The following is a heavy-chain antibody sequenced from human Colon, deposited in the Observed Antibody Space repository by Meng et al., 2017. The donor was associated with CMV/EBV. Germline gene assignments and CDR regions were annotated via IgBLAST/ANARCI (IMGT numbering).Heavy chain of an antibody. CDR3: ARSTMIEAVGPYYFDY. Sequence: SGGSISSYYWSWIRQPPGKGLEWIGYIYYSGSTNYNPSLKSRVTISVDTSKNQFSLKLSSVTAADTAVYYCARSTMIEAVGPYYFDYWGQGTLVTVSS. D-gene: IGHD3-22*01. V-gene: IGHV4-59*01. CDR1: GGSISSYY. J-gene: IGHJ4*02. CDR2: IYYSGST.